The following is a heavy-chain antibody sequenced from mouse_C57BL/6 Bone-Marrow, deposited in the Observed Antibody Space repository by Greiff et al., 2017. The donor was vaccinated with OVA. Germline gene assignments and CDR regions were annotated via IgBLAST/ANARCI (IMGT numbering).Heavy chain of an antibody. D-gene: IGHD2-3*01. CDR1: GYTFTDYY. CDR2: INPNNGGT. CDR3: ASLGWLPYYYAMNY. J-gene: IGHJ4*01. Sequence: EVQLQQSGPELVKPGASVKISCKASGYTFTDYYMNWVKQSHGKSLEWIGDINPNNGGTSYNQKFKGKATLTVDKSSSTAYMELRSLTSEDSAVYYCASLGWLPYYYAMNYGGQGTSVTVSS. V-gene: IGHV1-26*01.